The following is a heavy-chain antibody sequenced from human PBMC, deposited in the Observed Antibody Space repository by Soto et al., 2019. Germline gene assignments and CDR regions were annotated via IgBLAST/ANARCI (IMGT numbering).Heavy chain of an antibody. CDR2: FDPEDGET. CDR3: ATERGLGGFDH. J-gene: IGHJ4*02. Sequence: ASVKVSCKVSGYTLTELSMHCVRQAPLKWLEGMGGFDPEDGETIYAQKFQGRVTMTEDTSTDTAYMELSSLRSEDTAVYYRATERGLGGFDHWGQGTLVTVSS. V-gene: IGHV1-24*01. CDR1: GYTLTELS. D-gene: IGHD6-19*01.